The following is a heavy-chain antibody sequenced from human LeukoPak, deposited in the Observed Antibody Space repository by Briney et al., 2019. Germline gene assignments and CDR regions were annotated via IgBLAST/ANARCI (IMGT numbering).Heavy chain of an antibody. CDR3: AKRACSSSSCYPYYFDN. CDR2: INSDGSST. Sequence: PGGSLRLSCAASGFTFSSYWMHWVRQAPGKGLVWVSRINSDGSSTSYADSVKGRFTISRDNAKNTLYLQMNSLRAEDTAVYYCAKRACSSSSCYPYYFDNWGQGTLVTVSS. CDR1: GFTFSSYW. J-gene: IGHJ4*02. V-gene: IGHV3-74*01. D-gene: IGHD2-2*01.